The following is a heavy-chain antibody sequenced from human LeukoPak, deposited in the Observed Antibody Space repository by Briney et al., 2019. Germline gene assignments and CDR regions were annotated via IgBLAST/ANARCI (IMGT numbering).Heavy chain of an antibody. D-gene: IGHD6-19*01. Sequence: SETLSLTCGVYGGSFSGYHWNWVRQLPGEGLEWIGEINHSGSTNYNPSLKSRVTISVDTSKKQFSLRLSSVTAADTAVYFCARGVRIAVADPHLDYWGQGTLVTVSS. CDR3: ARGVRIAVADPHLDY. CDR1: GGSFSGYH. V-gene: IGHV4-34*01. J-gene: IGHJ4*02. CDR2: INHSGST.